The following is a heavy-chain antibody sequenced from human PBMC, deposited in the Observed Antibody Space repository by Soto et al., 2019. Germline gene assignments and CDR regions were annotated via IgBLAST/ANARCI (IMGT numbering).Heavy chain of an antibody. J-gene: IGHJ5*02. CDR1: GGSISSGGYY. Sequence: PSETLSLTCTVSGGSISSGGYYWSWIRQPPGKGLEWIGYIYYSGSTYYNPSLKSRVTISIDTSKNHFSLKLSSVTAADTAVYYCAGSTSWFDPWGQGTLVTVSS. V-gene: IGHV4-30-4*08. D-gene: IGHD6-13*01. CDR2: IYYSGST. CDR3: AGSTSWFDP.